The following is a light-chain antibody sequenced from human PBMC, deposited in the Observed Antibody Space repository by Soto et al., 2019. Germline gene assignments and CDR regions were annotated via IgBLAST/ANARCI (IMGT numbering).Light chain of an antibody. CDR3: QQYNAWPPLT. CDR1: QSVNSN. J-gene: IGKJ4*01. Sequence: ETVMTQSPATLSVSPGERATLLCRASQSVNSNLAWYQQKPGQAPRLLIYGASARASGITGRFSGSGSGTEFTLTISSLQSEDFAVYYCQQYNAWPPLTFGGGTKVEI. CDR2: GAS. V-gene: IGKV3-15*01.